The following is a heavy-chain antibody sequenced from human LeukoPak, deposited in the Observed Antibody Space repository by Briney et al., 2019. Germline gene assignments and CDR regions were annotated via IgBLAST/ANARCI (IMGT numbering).Heavy chain of an antibody. J-gene: IGHJ4*02. D-gene: IGHD2-2*01. CDR1: GFTFSDYY. CDR2: ISSSGSTI. V-gene: IGHV3-11*01. CDR3: ARAPFCSSTSCPNVIDY. Sequence: GGSLRLSCAASGFTFSDYYMGWIRQAPGKGLEWVSYISSSGSTIYYADSVKGRFTISRDNAKNSLYLQMNSLRAEDTAVYYCARAPFCSSTSCPNVIDYWGQGTLVTVSS.